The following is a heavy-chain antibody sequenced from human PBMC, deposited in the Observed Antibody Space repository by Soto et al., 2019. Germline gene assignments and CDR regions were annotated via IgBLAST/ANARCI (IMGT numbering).Heavy chain of an antibody. CDR1: SDSISSYY. CDR3: ARAVGDPLYYLDY. Sequence: QVQLQESGPGLVRPSETPSLTCTVSSDSISSYYWIWIRQSPGKRLEWIGYTDYSGNTNYNPSLKSRVTISGDTSKNQFSLRLSSVTAADTAVYYCARAVGDPLYYLDYWGQGTLVTVSS. V-gene: IGHV4-59*08. D-gene: IGHD6-19*01. CDR2: TDYSGNT. J-gene: IGHJ4*02.